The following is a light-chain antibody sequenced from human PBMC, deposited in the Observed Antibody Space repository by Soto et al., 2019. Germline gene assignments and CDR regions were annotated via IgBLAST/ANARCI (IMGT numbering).Light chain of an antibody. CDR2: GAS. V-gene: IGKV3-20*01. J-gene: IGKJ4*02. CDR1: QTIGSTF. CDR3: QQYGVSPT. Sequence: EIVLTQSPGTLSLSPADTATLXCRASQTIGSTFLAWYQQRPGQAPRLLIYGASGRAAGIPDRFSGSGSGTDFTLSISRLEPEDFAVYYCQQYGVSPTFGGGTKVDIK.